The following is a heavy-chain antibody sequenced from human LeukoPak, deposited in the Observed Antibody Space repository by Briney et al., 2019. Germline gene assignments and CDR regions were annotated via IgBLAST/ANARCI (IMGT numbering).Heavy chain of an antibody. CDR3: AGGPPNWGYDY. V-gene: IGHV1-8*01. Sequence: ASVKVSCKASGYTFTSYDFNWVRQATGQRPEWMGWMSPNSGDTGYAQKFQDRVTMTRNTSISTAYMELSSLRSDDTAVYYCAGGPPNWGYDYWGPGTLVTVSS. J-gene: IGHJ4*02. CDR2: MSPNSGDT. D-gene: IGHD7-27*01. CDR1: GYTFTSYD.